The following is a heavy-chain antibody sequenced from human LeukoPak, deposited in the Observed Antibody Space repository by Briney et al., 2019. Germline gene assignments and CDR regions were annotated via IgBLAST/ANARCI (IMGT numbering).Heavy chain of an antibody. CDR2: IYYSGST. V-gene: IGHV4-59*01. J-gene: IGHJ4*02. Sequence: PSETLSLTCTVSGGSISSYYWSWIRQPPGKGLEWIGYIYYSGSTNYNPSLKSRVTISVDTSKNQFSLKLSSVTAADTAVYYCARAMGYGGKERRYFDYWGQGTLVTVSS. D-gene: IGHD4-23*01. CDR1: GGSISSYY. CDR3: ARAMGYGGKERRYFDY.